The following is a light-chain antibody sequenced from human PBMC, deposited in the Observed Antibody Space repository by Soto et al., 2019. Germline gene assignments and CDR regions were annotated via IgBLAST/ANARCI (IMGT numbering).Light chain of an antibody. CDR2: DAF. J-gene: IGKJ2*01. Sequence: DIQMTQSPSSLSASGGDRVTITCQASQDISNYLNWYQHKPGKAPRLLIYDAFNLERGVPSRFSGSGSGTDFTFTIRGLQPEDFATYYCQHYDNLPPYTFGQGTKVEIK. V-gene: IGKV1-33*01. CDR3: QHYDNLPPYT. CDR1: QDISNY.